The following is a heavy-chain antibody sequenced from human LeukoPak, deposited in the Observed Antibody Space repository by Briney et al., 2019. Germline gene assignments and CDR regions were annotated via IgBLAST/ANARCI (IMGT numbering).Heavy chain of an antibody. J-gene: IGHJ6*02. CDR1: GLTFSSYS. Sequence: GGSLRLSCAASGLTFSSYSMNWVRQAPGKGLEWVSSISSSSSYIYYADSVKGRFTISRDNAKNSLYLQMNSLRAEDTAVYYCARDVGSGYDPYYYGMDVWGQGTTVTVPS. D-gene: IGHD5-12*01. CDR2: ISSSSSYI. V-gene: IGHV3-21*01. CDR3: ARDVGSGYDPYYYGMDV.